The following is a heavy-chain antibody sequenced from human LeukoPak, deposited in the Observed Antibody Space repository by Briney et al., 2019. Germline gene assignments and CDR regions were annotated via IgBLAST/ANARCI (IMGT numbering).Heavy chain of an antibody. CDR1: GFTFSNHA. Sequence: TGGSLRLSCAASGFTFSNHAMNWVRQAPGKGLEWVAVISYDGSNKYYIDSVKGRFTISRDNSKNTLYLQMNSLRAEDTAVYYCARETDVWGQGTTVTVSS. CDR2: ISYDGSNK. J-gene: IGHJ6*02. V-gene: IGHV3-30*14. CDR3: ARETDV.